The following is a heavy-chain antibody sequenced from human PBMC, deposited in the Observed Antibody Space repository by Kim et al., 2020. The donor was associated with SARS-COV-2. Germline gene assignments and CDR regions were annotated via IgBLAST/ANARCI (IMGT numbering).Heavy chain of an antibody. Sequence: GGSLRLSCAASGFTVSSNYMSWVRQAPGKGLEWVSVIYSGGSTYYADSVKGRFTISRDNSKNTLYLQMNSLRAEDTAVYYCARAPWAYYGSGSYYNESYYYGMDVWGQGTTVTVSS. CDR1: GFTVSSNY. D-gene: IGHD3-10*01. CDR2: IYSGGST. J-gene: IGHJ6*02. V-gene: IGHV3-66*01. CDR3: ARAPWAYYGSGSYYNESYYYGMDV.